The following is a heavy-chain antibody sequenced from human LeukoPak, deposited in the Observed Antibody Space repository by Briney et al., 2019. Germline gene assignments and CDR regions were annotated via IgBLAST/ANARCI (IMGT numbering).Heavy chain of an antibody. D-gene: IGHD1-1*01. CDR3: ARQLTSGDCDY. CDR2: IDPADSQT. Sequence: AESLKISCQGSGYSFTSYWICWVRQMPGRGLEWMGRIDPADSQTNYSPSFQGHVTISADKSISTAYLQWITLKASDTAMYYCARQLTSGDCDYWGQGTLVTVSS. CDR1: GYSFTSYW. V-gene: IGHV5-10-1*01. J-gene: IGHJ4*02.